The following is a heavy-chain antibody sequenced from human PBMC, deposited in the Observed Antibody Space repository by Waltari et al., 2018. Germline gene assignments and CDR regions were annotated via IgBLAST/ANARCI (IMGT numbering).Heavy chain of an antibody. V-gene: IGHV3-48*03. CDR3: VRDYSMAGTAFDF. D-gene: IGHD1-1*01. J-gene: IGHJ4*02. CDR2: ISRGATTK. CDR1: GFTVSSFE. Sequence: EVQLVESGGGLVQPGESLRLSCAASGFTVSSFEMNWVRRAPGKGLECGSIISRGATTKCYADSVKGRFTISRDSAKNSLYLQMNSLRGEDTAIYYCVRDYSMAGTAFDFWGQGALVTVSS.